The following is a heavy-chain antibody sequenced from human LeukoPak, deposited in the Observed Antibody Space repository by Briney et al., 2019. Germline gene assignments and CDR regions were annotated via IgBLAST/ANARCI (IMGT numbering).Heavy chain of an antibody. CDR2: LYSSGSA. V-gene: IGHV4-61*01. CDR3: ARFKSGGFYYFDS. J-gene: IGHJ4*02. D-gene: IGHD3-3*01. CDR1: GGSLTSPTYY. Sequence: SETLSLTCTVSGGSLTSPTYYQWSWIRQPPGRGLELIGSLYSSGSAKFNPSLTSRVTMSLDTSQNQFSLKLSSVTAEDSAMYHCARFKSGGFYYFDSWGQGILVIVSS.